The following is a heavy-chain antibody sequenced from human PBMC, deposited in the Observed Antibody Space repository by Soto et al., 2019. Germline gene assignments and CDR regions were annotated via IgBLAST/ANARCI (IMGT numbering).Heavy chain of an antibody. Sequence: QLQLQESGSGLVKPSQTLSLTCAVSGGSISSGGYSWSWIRQPPGKGLEWIGYIYHSGSTYYNPSLKSRVTISVDRCKNQFSLKLSSVTAADTAVYYCARVVAAAGPTFDYWGQGTLVTVSS. J-gene: IGHJ4*02. CDR1: GGSISSGGYS. CDR3: ARVVAAAGPTFDY. V-gene: IGHV4-30-2*01. D-gene: IGHD6-13*01. CDR2: IYHSGST.